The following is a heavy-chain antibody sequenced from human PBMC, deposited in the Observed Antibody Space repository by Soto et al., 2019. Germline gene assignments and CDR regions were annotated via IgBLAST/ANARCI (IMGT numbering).Heavy chain of an antibody. J-gene: IGHJ6*03. V-gene: IGHV3-11*01. Sequence: PGGSRRLSCAASGLIFSNYKMHWVRQAPGKGLEWVSYISSSGSTIYYADSVKGRFTISRDNAKNSLYLQMNSLRAEDTAVYYCARGKGYCSGGSCYPLYYYYYMDVWGKVTTFTVS. CDR2: ISSSGSTI. CDR3: ARGKGYCSGGSCYPLYYYYYMDV. D-gene: IGHD2-15*01. CDR1: GLIFSNYK.